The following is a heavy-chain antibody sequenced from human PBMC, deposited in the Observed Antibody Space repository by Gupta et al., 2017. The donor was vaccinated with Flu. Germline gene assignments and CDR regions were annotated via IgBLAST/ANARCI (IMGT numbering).Heavy chain of an antibody. D-gene: IGHD4-11*01. Sequence: EVQLLESGGGLVQPGGSLRLSCAASGFPFSSYAMSWVRQAPGTGLAWVSAMSGSGGSTYYADSVKGRFTISRDNSKNTLYLQMNSLRAEDTAVYYCAKDLQPRGSYYFDYWGQGTLVTVSS. CDR2: MSGSGGST. CDR3: AKDLQPRGSYYFDY. J-gene: IGHJ4*02. V-gene: IGHV3-23*01. CDR1: GFPFSSYA.